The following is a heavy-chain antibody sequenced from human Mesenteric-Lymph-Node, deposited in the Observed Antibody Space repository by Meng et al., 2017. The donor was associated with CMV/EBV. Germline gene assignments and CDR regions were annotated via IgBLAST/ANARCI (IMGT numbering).Heavy chain of an antibody. J-gene: IGHJ4*02. CDR2: INPNSGGT. V-gene: IGHV1-2*02. CDR3: ARDQYFASGTPPDF. CDR1: GDTCTGYY. Sequence: ASGDTCTGYYIHWVRQAPGQGLELMEWINPNSGGTHYIQNFQGRVTMTRDISIRTAYMELRRLTSDDTAVYYCARDQYFASGTPPDFWGQGTLVTVSS. D-gene: IGHD3-10*01.